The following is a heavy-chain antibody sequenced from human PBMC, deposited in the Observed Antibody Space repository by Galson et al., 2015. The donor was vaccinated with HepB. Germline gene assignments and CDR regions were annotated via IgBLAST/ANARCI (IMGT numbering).Heavy chain of an antibody. J-gene: IGHJ4*02. CDR3: ARERGYDFWSGYQGYFDY. CDR2: ISSSSTI. V-gene: IGHV3-48*02. CDR1: GFTFSSYS. D-gene: IGHD3-3*01. Sequence: SLRLSCAASGFTFSSYSMNWVRQAPGKGLEWVSYISSSSTIYYADSVKGRFTISRDNAKNSLYLQMNSLRDEDTAVYYCARERGYDFWSGYQGYFDYWGQGTLVTVSS.